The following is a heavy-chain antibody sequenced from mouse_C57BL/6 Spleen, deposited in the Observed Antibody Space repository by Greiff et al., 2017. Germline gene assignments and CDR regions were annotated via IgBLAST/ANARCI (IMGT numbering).Heavy chain of an antibody. Sequence: QVQLKQSGAELVRPGASVTLSCKASGYTFTDYEMHWVKQTPVHGLEWIGAIDPETDGTAYNQKFKGKAILTADKSSSTAYMELRSLTSEDSAVYYCTRRGYYYGTPYYFDYWGQGTTLTVSS. D-gene: IGHD1-1*01. CDR1: GYTFTDYE. J-gene: IGHJ2*01. CDR3: TRRGYYYGTPYYFDY. V-gene: IGHV1-15*01. CDR2: IDPETDGT.